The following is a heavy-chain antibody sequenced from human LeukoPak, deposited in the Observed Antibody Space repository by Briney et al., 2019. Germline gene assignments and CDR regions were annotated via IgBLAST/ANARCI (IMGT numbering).Heavy chain of an antibody. CDR2: FDPDDGEA. V-gene: IGHV1-24*01. CDR3: ATALAAAGTGRYYYYYMDV. D-gene: IGHD6-13*01. Sequence: ASVKLSCKVSGYTLTELSMHWVRQAPGNPLKGMGGFDPDDGEAIYAQKFQRRVTMTEDTSTDTAYMELSSLRSEDTAVYYCATALAAAGTGRYYYYYMDVWGKGTTVTVSS. CDR1: GYTLTELS. J-gene: IGHJ6*03.